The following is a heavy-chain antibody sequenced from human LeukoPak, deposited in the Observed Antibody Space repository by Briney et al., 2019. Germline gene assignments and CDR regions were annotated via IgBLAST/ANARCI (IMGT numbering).Heavy chain of an antibody. V-gene: IGHV3-23*01. CDR2: IYGSGVSI. D-gene: IGHD1-26*01. CDR1: GFTFEKYV. Sequence: GGSLRLSCVASGFTFEKYVMNWVRQASGKGLEWLATIYGSGVSISYADSVKGRFTISRDNSNNTLYLQMNSLRAEDTAMYFCAKDLGWELPAEAYWGQGILVTVSS. CDR3: AKDLGWELPAEAY. J-gene: IGHJ4*02.